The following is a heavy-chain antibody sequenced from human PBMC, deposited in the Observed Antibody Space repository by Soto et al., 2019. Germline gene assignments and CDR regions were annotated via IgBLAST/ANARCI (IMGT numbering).Heavy chain of an antibody. CDR2: INHSGST. D-gene: IGHD2-8*02. Sequence: XXTLSLPCAVYGGSFSGYYWTWIRQPPGTGLEWIGEINHSGSTNYNPSLKSRVTISVDTSKNQFSMKLTSVTAADTAVYYCARDKITGLFDYWGQGTLVTV. V-gene: IGHV4-34*01. CDR1: GGSFSGYY. J-gene: IGHJ4*02. CDR3: ARDKITGLFDY.